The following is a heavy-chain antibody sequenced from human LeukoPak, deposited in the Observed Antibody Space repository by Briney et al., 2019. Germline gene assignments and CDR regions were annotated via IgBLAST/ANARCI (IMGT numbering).Heavy chain of an antibody. CDR1: GGSIRSSYYY. CDR3: ARDLLNEGNHLDY. J-gene: IGHJ4*02. CDR2: IYDSGST. D-gene: IGHD4-23*01. Sequence: SETLSLTCTVSGGSIRSSYYYWGWIRQPPGKGLEWIGSIYDSGSTYYNPSLKSRVTISVDTSKNQFSLKLSSVTAADTAVYYCARDLLNEGNHLDYWGQGTLVTVSS. V-gene: IGHV4-39*02.